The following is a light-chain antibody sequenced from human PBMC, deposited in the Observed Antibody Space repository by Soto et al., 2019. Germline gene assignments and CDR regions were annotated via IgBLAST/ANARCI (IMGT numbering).Light chain of an antibody. CDR2: GAS. J-gene: IGKJ3*01. Sequence: DIVLTQSPGTLSLSPGARATLSCRSSQSVSSSYLVWYQQKPGQAPRLLIYGASSRATGIPDRFSGSGSGTDFPLTISRLEPEDFAVYYCQHYGNSPTSYTFGPGTKVD. V-gene: IGKV3-20*01. CDR3: QHYGNSPTSYT. CDR1: QSVSSSY.